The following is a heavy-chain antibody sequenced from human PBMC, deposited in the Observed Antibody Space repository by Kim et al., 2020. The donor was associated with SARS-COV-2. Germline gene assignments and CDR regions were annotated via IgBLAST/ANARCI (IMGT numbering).Heavy chain of an antibody. CDR3: ASLGSMVRGPEDAFDI. D-gene: IGHD3-10*01. Sequence: GGSLRLSCAASGFTFSSYGMHWVRQAPGKGLEWVAVIWYDGSNKYYADSVKGRFTISRDNSKNTLYLQMNSLRAEDTAVYYCASLGSMVRGPEDAFDIWGQGTMVTVSS. V-gene: IGHV3-33*01. CDR2: IWYDGSNK. J-gene: IGHJ3*02. CDR1: GFTFSSYG.